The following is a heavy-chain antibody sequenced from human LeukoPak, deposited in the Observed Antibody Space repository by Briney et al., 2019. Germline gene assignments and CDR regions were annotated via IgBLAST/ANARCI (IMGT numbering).Heavy chain of an antibody. CDR3: ARRVFDSSGYYAVDY. D-gene: IGHD3-22*01. Sequence: PGGSLRLSCAASGFTFSTYAMNWVRQAPGKRLEWVSSITGSGRDTYYAGSVRGRITISRDNSRNTLYLQMNSLRAEDTAVYYCARRVFDSSGYYAVDYWGQGTLVTVSS. CDR2: ITGSGRDT. J-gene: IGHJ4*02. CDR1: GFTFSTYA. V-gene: IGHV3-23*01.